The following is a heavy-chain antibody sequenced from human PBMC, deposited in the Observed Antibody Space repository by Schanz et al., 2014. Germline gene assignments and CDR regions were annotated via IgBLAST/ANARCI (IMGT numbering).Heavy chain of an antibody. D-gene: IGHD3-22*01. CDR2: FIPILDVG. V-gene: IGHV1-69*08. Sequence: QVQLVQSGAEVKKPGSSVKVSCKASGGTFSSYTISWVRQARGQGLEWVGRFIPILDVGNYAQQFQGRVTFTADKSSDTAYMELSSLRSEDTAVYYCAREVGLYDRGWFDPWGQGTLVTVSS. CDR3: AREVGLYDRGWFDP. CDR1: GGTFSSYT. J-gene: IGHJ5*02.